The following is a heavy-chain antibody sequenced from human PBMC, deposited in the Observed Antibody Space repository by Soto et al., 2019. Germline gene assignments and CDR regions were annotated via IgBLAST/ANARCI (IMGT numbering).Heavy chain of an antibody. CDR1: GFTFSGSA. CDR3: TSSAQPWRAVGRYFDL. D-gene: IGHD2-2*01. J-gene: IGHJ2*01. Sequence: EVQLVESGGGLVQPGGSLKLSCASSGFTFSGSAMHWVRQASGKGLEWVGRIRSKANNFATTYLESLKGRFTISRDDSKNTAYLQMNSLKADDTAVYYCTSSAQPWRAVGRYFDLWGRGTLVTVSS. V-gene: IGHV3-73*02. CDR2: IRSKANNFAT.